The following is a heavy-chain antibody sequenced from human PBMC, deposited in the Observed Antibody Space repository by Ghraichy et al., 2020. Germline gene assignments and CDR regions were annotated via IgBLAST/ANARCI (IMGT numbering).Heavy chain of an antibody. J-gene: IGHJ5*01. CDR1: GYTFSTYA. CDR2: ISAYNGNT. CDR3: ARHGNSGYDSWWWFDS. Sequence: ASVNVSCKASGYTFSTYAISWVRQAPGRGLEWVGWISAYNGNTDYAQKLQGRVTMTTDTSTNTAYMELRSLRSDDTAVYYCARHGNSGYDSWWWFDSWGQGTLVTVSP. D-gene: IGHD5-12*01. V-gene: IGHV1-18*01.